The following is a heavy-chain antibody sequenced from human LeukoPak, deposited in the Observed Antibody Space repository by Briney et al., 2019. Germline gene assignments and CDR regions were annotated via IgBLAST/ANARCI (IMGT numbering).Heavy chain of an antibody. Sequence: SETLSLTCTVSGDSNNSYYWSWIRQPPGKGLEWIGYTHPSGNTNYSPSLKSRVTISPDTSKNQFSLKLSSVTAADTAVYYCARRDGGGLIDYWGQGTLVTVSS. CDR2: THPSGNT. D-gene: IGHD2-15*01. CDR3: ARRDGGGLIDY. V-gene: IGHV4-4*09. CDR1: GDSNNSYY. J-gene: IGHJ4*02.